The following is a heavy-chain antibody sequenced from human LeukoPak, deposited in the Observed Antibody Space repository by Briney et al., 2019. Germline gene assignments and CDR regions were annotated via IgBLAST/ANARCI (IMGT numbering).Heavy chain of an antibody. Sequence: GGSLRLSCAASGFTFSSYGIHWVRQAPGKGLEWVSAISGSGSNTYYGDSVKGRFTISRDNSKNTLYLQMNSLRAEDTAVYYCAKAAIYLGAFDYWGQGTLVTVSS. D-gene: IGHD3-16*01. J-gene: IGHJ4*02. CDR2: ISGSGSNT. CDR1: GFTFSSYG. CDR3: AKAAIYLGAFDY. V-gene: IGHV3-23*01.